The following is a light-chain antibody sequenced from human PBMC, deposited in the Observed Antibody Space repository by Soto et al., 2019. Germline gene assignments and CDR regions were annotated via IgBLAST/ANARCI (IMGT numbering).Light chain of an antibody. Sequence: DIQMTQSPSSLSASVGDRVTITCRASQGISNYLAWYQQKPGKVPKLLIYAASTLQSGVPSRFSGSGSGTDFTLPISSLQHEAVASCYCQKYNSAPATFGGGTKVEIK. CDR2: AAS. CDR3: QKYNSAPAT. V-gene: IGKV1-27*01. CDR1: QGISNY. J-gene: IGKJ4*01.